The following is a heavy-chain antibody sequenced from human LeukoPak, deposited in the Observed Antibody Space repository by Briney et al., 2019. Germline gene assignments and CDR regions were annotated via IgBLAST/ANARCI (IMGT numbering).Heavy chain of an antibody. V-gene: IGHV5-51*01. D-gene: IGHD3-3*01. CDR3: ARFPWGYDFWSGYYIDY. J-gene: IGHJ4*02. CDR2: IYPGDSDT. CDR1: GYSFTSYW. Sequence: GESLKISCKGSGYSFTSYWIGWVRQMPGKGLEWMGIIYPGDSDTRYSPSFQGQVTISADKSIGTAYLQWSSLKASDTAMYYCARFPWGYDFWSGYYIDYWGQGTLVTVSS.